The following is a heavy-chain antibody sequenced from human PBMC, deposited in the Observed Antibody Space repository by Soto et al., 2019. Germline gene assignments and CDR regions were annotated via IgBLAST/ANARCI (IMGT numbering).Heavy chain of an antibody. V-gene: IGHV4-59*01. CDR1: GGSISSYY. D-gene: IGHD2-21*01. CDR3: ASRGAYFGLQH. J-gene: IGHJ1*01. CDR2: IYYSGST. Sequence: SETLSLTCTVSGGSISSYYLSWIRQPPGKGLEWTGYIYYSGSTNYNPSLKSRVTISVDTSKNQFSLKLSSVTAADTAVYYCASRGAYFGLQHWGQGTLVTVSS.